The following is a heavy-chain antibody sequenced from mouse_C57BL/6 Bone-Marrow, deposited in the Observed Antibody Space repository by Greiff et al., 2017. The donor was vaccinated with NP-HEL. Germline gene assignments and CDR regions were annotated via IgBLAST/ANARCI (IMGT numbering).Heavy chain of an antibody. CDR3: ARDRDYDNIMDY. D-gene: IGHD2-4*01. V-gene: IGHV5-4*01. Sequence: EVKLQESGGGLVKPGGSLKLSCAASGFTFSSYAMSWVRQTPEKRLEWVATISDGGSYTYYPDNVKGRFTISRDNAKNNLYLQMSHLKSEDTAMYYCARDRDYDNIMDYWGQGTSVTVSS. CDR2: ISDGGSYT. J-gene: IGHJ4*01. CDR1: GFTFSSYA.